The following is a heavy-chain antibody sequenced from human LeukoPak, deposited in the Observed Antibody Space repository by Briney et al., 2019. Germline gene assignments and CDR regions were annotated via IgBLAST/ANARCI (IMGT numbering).Heavy chain of an antibody. D-gene: IGHD3-22*01. V-gene: IGHV4-39*07. J-gene: IGHJ2*01. CDR2: IHYSGST. CDR1: GASIRSSSFY. CDR3: ARDSGYYYDSSGYSPLDWYFDL. Sequence: SETLSLTCIVSGASIRSSSFYWGWIRQSPGKGLEWIGSIHYSGSTYYNPSLKSRVTISVDTSKNQFSLKLSSVTAADTAVYYCARDSGYYYDSSGYSPLDWYFDLWGRGTLVTVSS.